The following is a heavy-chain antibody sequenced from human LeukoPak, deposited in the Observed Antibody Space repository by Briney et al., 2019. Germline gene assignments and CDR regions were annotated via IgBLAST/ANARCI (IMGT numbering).Heavy chain of an antibody. V-gene: IGHV3-23*03. D-gene: IGHD2-2*01. CDR3: ARDATTDCFGTSCLNRFGP. CDR2: ITIGGRRT. J-gene: IGHJ5*02. Sequence: GGSLRLSCAASGFSFNNYAMHWVRQAPGEGLEWVSGITIGGRRTYYADSVKGRFAVSRDNSNNNLYLQMNSLRVEDTAVYYCARDATTDCFGTSCLNRFGPWGQGTLVIVSS. CDR1: GFSFNNYA.